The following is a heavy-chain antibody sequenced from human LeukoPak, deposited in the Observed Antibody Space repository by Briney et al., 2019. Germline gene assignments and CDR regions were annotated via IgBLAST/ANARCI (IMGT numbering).Heavy chain of an antibody. CDR1: GFTFSSCA. CDR2: MSSDGSKK. V-gene: IGHV3-30-3*02. D-gene: IGHD4-17*01. J-gene: IGHJ4*02. Sequence: GGSLRLSCAASGFTFSSCAMHWVRQAPGKGLEWVAVMSSDGSKKCYADSVKGRFTISRDNSKNTLYLQMNSLRAEDTAVYYCAKKFTGTTVISGDYFDYWGQGTLVTVSS. CDR3: AKKFTGTTVISGDYFDY.